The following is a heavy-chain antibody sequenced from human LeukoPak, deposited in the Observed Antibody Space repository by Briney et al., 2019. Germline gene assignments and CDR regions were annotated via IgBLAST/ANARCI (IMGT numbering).Heavy chain of an antibody. V-gene: IGHV3-64*01. CDR3: ARVWSSWYTRALDY. CDR1: GFTFSSYA. CDR2: ISSNGGST. Sequence: GGSLRLSCAASGFTFSSYAMHWVRQAPGKGLEYVSAISSNGGSTYYANSVKGRFTISRDNSKNTLYLQMGSLRAEDMAVYYCARVWSSWYTRALDYWGQGTLVTVSS. J-gene: IGHJ4*02. D-gene: IGHD6-13*01.